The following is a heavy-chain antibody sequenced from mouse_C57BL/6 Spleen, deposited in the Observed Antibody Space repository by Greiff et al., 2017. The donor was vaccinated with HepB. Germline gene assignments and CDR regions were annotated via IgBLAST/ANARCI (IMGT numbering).Heavy chain of an antibody. CDR2: IDPETGGT. Sequence: QVQLKQSGAELVRPGASVTLSCKASGYTFTDYEMHWVKQTPVHGLEWIGAIDPETGGTAYNQKFKGKAILTADKSSSTAYMELRSLTSEDSAVYYWTRRYSPYFDYWGQGTTLTVSS. CDR3: TRRYSPYFDY. D-gene: IGHD2-12*01. V-gene: IGHV1-15*01. J-gene: IGHJ2*01. CDR1: GYTFTDYE.